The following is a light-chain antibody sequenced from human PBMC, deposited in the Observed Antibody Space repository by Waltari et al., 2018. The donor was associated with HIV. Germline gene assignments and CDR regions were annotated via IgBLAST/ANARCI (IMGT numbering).Light chain of an antibody. Sequence: SSELTQAPAVSVALGQTVRITCPGHSLRSYSASWYQQMPGQAPLLVIYGQNTRPSGIPDRFSGSSSGNTASLTITGAQAEDDADYFCYSRDSSGNHRGVFGGGTKLTVL. J-gene: IGLJ2*01. CDR1: SLRSYS. CDR2: GQN. V-gene: IGLV3-19*01. CDR3: YSRDSSGNHRGV.